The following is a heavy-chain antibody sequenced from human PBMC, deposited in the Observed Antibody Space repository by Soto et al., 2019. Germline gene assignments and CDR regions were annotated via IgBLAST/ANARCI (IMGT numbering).Heavy chain of an antibody. V-gene: IGHV3-74*01. CDR1: GFTFSKHW. J-gene: IGHJ3*02. CDR3: ARDMRAVPWYGGVSSAFDM. D-gene: IGHD3-10*01. Sequence: EVRLVESGGGLVQPGGSLRLSCAASGFTFSKHWMHWVRQAPGQGLVWVSRTKTDGSTSYADSVKGRFTISRDNAKNTLYLEMNSLRAEDTAVYYCARDMRAVPWYGGVSSAFDMWGQGTMVTVS. CDR2: TKTDGST.